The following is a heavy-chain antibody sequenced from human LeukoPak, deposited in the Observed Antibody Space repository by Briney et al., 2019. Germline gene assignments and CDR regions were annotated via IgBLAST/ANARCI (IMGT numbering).Heavy chain of an antibody. J-gene: IGHJ4*02. V-gene: IGHV3-23*01. CDR2: ISGSGGSA. Sequence: QPGGSLRLSCAASGFTFSSYAMSWVRQAPGKGLEWVSAISGSGGSAYYADSVKGRFTISRDNSKNTLYLQMNSLRAEDTAVYYCAKGGGVSSYYYALDYWGQGTLVTVSS. CDR3: AKGGGVSSYYYALDY. D-gene: IGHD3-10*01. CDR1: GFTFSSYA.